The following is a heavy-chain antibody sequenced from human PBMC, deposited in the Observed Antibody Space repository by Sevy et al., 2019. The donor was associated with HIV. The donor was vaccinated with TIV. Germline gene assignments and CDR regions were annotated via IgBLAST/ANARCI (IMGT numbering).Heavy chain of an antibody. CDR3: AGLSSGSNYYYYYMDV. V-gene: IGHV5-10-1*01. CDR2: IDPSDSYT. CDR1: GYSFTSYW. J-gene: IGHJ6*03. Sequence: GESLKISCKGSGYSFTSYWISWVRQMPGKGLEWMGRIDPSDSYTNYSPSFQGHVTISADKSISTAYLQWSSLKASDTAMYYCAGLSSGSNYYYYYMDVWGKGTTVTVSS. D-gene: IGHD6-19*01.